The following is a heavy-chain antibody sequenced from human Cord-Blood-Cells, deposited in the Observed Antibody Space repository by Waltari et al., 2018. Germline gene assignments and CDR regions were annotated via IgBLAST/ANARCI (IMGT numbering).Heavy chain of an antibody. CDR3: ARAHSGPHCTGGVCSYNRDYYYYGMDV. CDR1: GGTFSSYA. V-gene: IGHV1-69*01. Sequence: SCKASGGTFSSYAISWVRQAPGQGLEWMGGIIPIFGTANYAQKFQGRVTITADESTSTAYMELSSLRSEDTAVYYCARAHSGPHCTGGVCSYNRDYYYYGMDVWGQGTTVTVSS. D-gene: IGHD2-8*02. CDR2: IIPIFGTA. J-gene: IGHJ6*02.